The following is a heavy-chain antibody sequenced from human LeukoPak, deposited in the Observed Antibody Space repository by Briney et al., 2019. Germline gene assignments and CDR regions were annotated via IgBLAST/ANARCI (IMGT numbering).Heavy chain of an antibody. CDR2: INPNSGGT. CDR3: ARDPPNYSSSWYNGGYWFDP. Sequence: ASVKVSCKASGYTFTGYYMHWVRQAPGQGLEWMGWINPNSGGTNYAQKFQGRVTMTRDTSISTAYMELSRLRSDDTAVYCCARDPPNYSSSWYNGGYWFDPWGQGTLVTVSS. D-gene: IGHD6-13*01. J-gene: IGHJ5*02. CDR1: GYTFTGYY. V-gene: IGHV1-2*02.